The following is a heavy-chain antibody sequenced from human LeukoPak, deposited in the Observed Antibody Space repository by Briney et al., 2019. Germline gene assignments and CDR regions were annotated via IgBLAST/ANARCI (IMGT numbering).Heavy chain of an antibody. D-gene: IGHD3-10*01. Sequence: PGGSLRLSCAASGFTFSSYWMSWVRQAPGKGLEWVANIKQDGSEKYYVDSVKGRFTISRDNAKNSLYLQMNSLRAEDTAVYYCAKDHSNALLRFGEVIRKTRDGYFDYWGQGTLVTVSS. CDR2: IKQDGSEK. CDR3: AKDHSNALLRFGEVIRKTRDGYFDY. V-gene: IGHV3-7*01. CDR1: GFTFSSYW. J-gene: IGHJ4*02.